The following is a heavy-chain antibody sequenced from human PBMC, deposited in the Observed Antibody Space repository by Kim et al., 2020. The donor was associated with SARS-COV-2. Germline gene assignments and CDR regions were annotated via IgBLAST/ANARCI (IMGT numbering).Heavy chain of an antibody. D-gene: IGHD3-22*01. CDR1: GFTFSSYA. Sequence: GGSLRLSCAASGFTFSSYAMHWVRQAPGKGLEWVAVISYDGSNKYYADSVKGRFTISRDNSKNTLYLQMNSLRAEDTAVYYCARAVVHYDSSGFEKHYGMDVWGQGTTVTVSS. J-gene: IGHJ6*02. V-gene: IGHV3-30*04. CDR3: ARAVVHYDSSGFEKHYGMDV. CDR2: ISYDGSNK.